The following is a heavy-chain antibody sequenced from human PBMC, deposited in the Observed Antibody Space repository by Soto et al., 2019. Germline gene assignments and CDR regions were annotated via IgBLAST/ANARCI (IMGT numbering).Heavy chain of an antibody. D-gene: IGHD3-3*01. CDR3: ARGATIFGVVLDAFDI. CDR1: GYSFTSYW. V-gene: IGHV5-51*01. CDR2: IYPGDPDT. Sequence: GESLKISCKGSGYSFTSYWIGWVRQMPGKGLEWMGIIYPGDPDTRYSPSFQGQVTISADKSISTAYLQWSSLKASDTAMYYCARGATIFGVVLDAFDICGQGTMVTVSS. J-gene: IGHJ3*02.